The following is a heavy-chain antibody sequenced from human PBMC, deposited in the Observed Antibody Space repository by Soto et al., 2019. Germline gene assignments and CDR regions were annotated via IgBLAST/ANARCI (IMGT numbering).Heavy chain of an antibody. CDR2: IYYSGST. D-gene: IGHD6-13*01. CDR3: AGPDVAAAGTLSS. CDR1: SGSIRSSSYY. J-gene: IGHJ4*02. V-gene: IGHV4-39*01. Sequence: PFETRSLICAISSGSIRSSSYYCGCIRHQPWQGLESIVSIYYSGSTYYTQSLKSRVTISVDTSKNQFSLKLSSVTAAETAVYYCAGPDVAAAGTLSSWGQGTLVTVSS.